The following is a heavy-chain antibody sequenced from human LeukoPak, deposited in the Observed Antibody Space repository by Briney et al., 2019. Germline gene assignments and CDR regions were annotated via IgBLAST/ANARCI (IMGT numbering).Heavy chain of an antibody. Sequence: PGGSLRLSCAASGFTFSNYWMHWVRQAPGKGLVWVSRINSDGSSTSYADSVKGRFTISRDNAKNTLYLQMNSLRAEDTAVYYCARDPYSSSWSYGMDVWGQGTTVTVSS. V-gene: IGHV3-74*01. CDR1: GFTFSNYW. J-gene: IGHJ6*02. CDR2: INSDGSST. D-gene: IGHD6-13*01. CDR3: ARDPYSSSWSYGMDV.